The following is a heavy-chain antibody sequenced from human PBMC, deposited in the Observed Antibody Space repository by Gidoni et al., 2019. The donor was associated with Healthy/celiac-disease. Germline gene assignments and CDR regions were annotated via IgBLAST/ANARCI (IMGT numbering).Heavy chain of an antibody. CDR2: ISGSGGST. J-gene: IGHJ3*02. D-gene: IGHD3-22*01. Sequence: EVQLLESGGGLVQPGGSLRLSCAASGFTFSSYAMSWVRQAPGKGLEWVSAISGSGGSTYYADSVKGRFTISRDNSKNTLYLQMNSLRAEDTAVYYCAKAYYYDSSGPGDAFDIWGQGTMVTVSS. CDR1: GFTFSSYA. CDR3: AKAYYYDSSGPGDAFDI. V-gene: IGHV3-23*01.